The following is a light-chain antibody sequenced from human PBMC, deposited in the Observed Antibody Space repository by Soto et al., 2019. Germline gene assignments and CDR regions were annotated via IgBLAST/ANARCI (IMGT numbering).Light chain of an antibody. Sequence: SYELTQPLSVSVALGQTARITCGGNNIGSKNVHWYQQKPRQAPVLVIYRDSNRPSGIPERFSGSNSGNTANLTISRAQAGDEADYYCQVWDSSTARVFGGGTTLTVL. CDR1: NIGSKN. V-gene: IGLV3-9*01. CDR2: RDS. CDR3: QVWDSSTARV. J-gene: IGLJ3*02.